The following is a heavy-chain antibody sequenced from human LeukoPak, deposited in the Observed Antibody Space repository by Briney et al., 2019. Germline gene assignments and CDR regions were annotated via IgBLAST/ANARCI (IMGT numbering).Heavy chain of an antibody. D-gene: IGHD2-21*02. CDR1: GGSISSYY. CDR3: ARGGPTVTAYSSFDY. V-gene: IGHV4-59*01. CDR2: IYYSGST. Sequence: PSETLSLTCTVSGGSISSYYWYWIRQPPAKGLERVGYIYYSGSTNYNPSLESRVLISVDTSKNQFSLKLSSVAAADTAVYYCARGGPTVTAYSSFDYWGPGTLVTVSS. J-gene: IGHJ4*02.